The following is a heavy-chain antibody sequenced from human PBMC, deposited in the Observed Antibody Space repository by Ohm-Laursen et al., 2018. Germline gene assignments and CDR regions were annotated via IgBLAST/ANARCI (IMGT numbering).Heavy chain of an antibody. CDR2: INPSGGST. CDR1: GYTFTSYY. J-gene: IGHJ4*02. V-gene: IGHV1-46*01. Sequence: ASVKVSCKASGYTFTSYYMHWVRQAPGQGLEWMGIINPSGGSTSYAQKFQGRVTMTRDTSTSTVYMELSSLRSKDTAVYYCARDFSGYNLGRWGQGTLVTVSS. CDR3: ARDFSGYNLGR. D-gene: IGHD5-12*01.